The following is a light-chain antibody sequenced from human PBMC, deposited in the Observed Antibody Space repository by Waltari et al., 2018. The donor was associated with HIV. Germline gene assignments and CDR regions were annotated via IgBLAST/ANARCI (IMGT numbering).Light chain of an antibody. CDR3: SSWDSTLSAWV. V-gene: IGLV10-54*01. CDR1: YNNVGSQG. CDR2: MTN. J-gene: IGLJ3*02. Sequence: QSGLSQPPSVSKTLRQTALLTCDGDYNNVGSQGATWFQQHRGRPPKLLSYMTNGRPSGVAGRFSASRSGDTASLSFSSLESEDEAYYFCSSWDSTLSAWVFGGGTQLTVL.